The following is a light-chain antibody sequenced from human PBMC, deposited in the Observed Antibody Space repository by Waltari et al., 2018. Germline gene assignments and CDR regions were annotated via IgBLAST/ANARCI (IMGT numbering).Light chain of an antibody. V-gene: IGLV2-23*01. CDR1: TSDIENFNL. J-gene: IGLJ1*01. Sequence: QSALTQPASVSGSPGQSITSPCTGTTSDIENFNLVSWYQQHPGKAPKLIVYEGDKRHSGVSDRLTVSKSGNTASLTISGLQAEDEADYFCYSYAGSSVFGTGTKVTVL. CDR2: EGD. CDR3: YSYAGSSV.